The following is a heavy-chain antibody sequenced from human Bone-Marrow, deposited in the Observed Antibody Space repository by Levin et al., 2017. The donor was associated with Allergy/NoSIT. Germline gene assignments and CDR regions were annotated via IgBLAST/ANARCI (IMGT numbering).Heavy chain of an antibody. D-gene: IGHD2-15*01. CDR1: GYTFTSYD. J-gene: IGHJ3*02. V-gene: IGHV1-8*01. CDR3: ARVLGYCSGGSCLRRYAFDI. Sequence: ASVKVSCKASGYTFTSYDINWVRQATGQGLEWMGWMNPNSGNTGYAQKFQGRVTMTRNTSISTAYMELSSLRSEDTAVYYCARVLGYCSGGSCLRRYAFDIWGQGTMVTVSS. CDR2: MNPNSGNT.